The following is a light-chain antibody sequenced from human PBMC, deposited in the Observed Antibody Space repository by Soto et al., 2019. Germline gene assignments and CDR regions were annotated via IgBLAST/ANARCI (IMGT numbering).Light chain of an antibody. J-gene: IGLJ7*01. CDR1: SSNIGSNY. Sequence: QSVLTQPPSASGTPGQRVTISCSGSSSNIGSNYVYWYQQLSGTAPKLLIYRNNQRPSGVPDRFSGSKSGTSASLAISGLRSEDEADYYCAAWDDSLSGSAVFGGGTQLTVL. CDR2: RNN. V-gene: IGLV1-47*01. CDR3: AAWDDSLSGSAV.